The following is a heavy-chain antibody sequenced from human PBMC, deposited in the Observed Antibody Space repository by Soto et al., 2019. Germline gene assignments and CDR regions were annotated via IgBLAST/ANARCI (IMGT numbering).Heavy chain of an antibody. CDR1: GGSISSSDYY. Sequence: SETLSLTCTVSGGSISSSDYYWGWIRQPPGKGLEWIGSIYYSGKTLYNPPLQSRVTISVDTSKNQFTLNLRVLTAAATAVYYCVRRYGLVSPSGFDPWGQGTLVTVSS. V-gene: IGHV4-39*01. CDR2: IYYSGKT. D-gene: IGHD3-10*01. J-gene: IGHJ5*02. CDR3: VRRYGLVSPSGFDP.